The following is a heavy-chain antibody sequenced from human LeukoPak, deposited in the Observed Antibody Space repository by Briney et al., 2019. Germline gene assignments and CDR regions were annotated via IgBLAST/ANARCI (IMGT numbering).Heavy chain of an antibody. V-gene: IGHV4-31*03. CDR1: GGSISGNGQY. Sequence: SGTLSLTCTVSGGSISGNGQYWSWIRQHPGKGLEWIGYIYYSGNSYYNPSLKSRVTISADTSENQFSLQLNSVTAADTAVYYCARVIVSYRYDANWFDPWGQGTLVTVSS. CDR2: IYYSGNS. CDR3: ARVIVSYRYDANWFDP. J-gene: IGHJ5*02. D-gene: IGHD2-8*01.